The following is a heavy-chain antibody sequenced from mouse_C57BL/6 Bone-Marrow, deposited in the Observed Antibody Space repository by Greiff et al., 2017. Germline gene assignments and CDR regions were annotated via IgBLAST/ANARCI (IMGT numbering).Heavy chain of an antibody. CDR3: LIWFAY. V-gene: IGHV1-59*01. CDR2: IDPSDSYT. J-gene: IGHJ3*01. CDR1: GYTFTSYW. Sequence: QVHVKQPGAELVRPGPSVKLSCKASGYTFTSYWMHWVKQRPGQGLEWIGVIDPSDSYTNYNQKFKGKATLTVDTSSSTAYMQLSSLTSEDSAVYYCLIWFAYWGQGTLVTVSA.